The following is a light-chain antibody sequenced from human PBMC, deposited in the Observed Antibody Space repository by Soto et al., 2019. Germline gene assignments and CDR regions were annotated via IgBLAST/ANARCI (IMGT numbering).Light chain of an antibody. Sequence: QSVLSQEPSVSGTPGQRVAMTCSGGNSNIGKNSVNWYRQVPGTAPQLLIYSDTLRSFGIPDRFSASKSDTSASLAIGGLQSDDEALYFCAAWDDSLNGLVFGGGTQLTVV. CDR2: SDT. J-gene: IGLJ7*01. CDR3: AAWDDSLNGLV. V-gene: IGLV1-44*01. CDR1: NSNIGKNS.